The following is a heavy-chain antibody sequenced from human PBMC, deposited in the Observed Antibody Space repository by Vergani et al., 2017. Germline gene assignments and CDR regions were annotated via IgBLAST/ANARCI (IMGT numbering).Heavy chain of an antibody. CDR3: ARGRGYSSSWSFDP. Sequence: EVQLVESGGVVVKPGGSLRLSCAASGFTFDDYTMHWVRQAPGKGLEWVSLISWDGGSIYYADSVKGRFTISRDNAKNSQYLQMNSLRAEDTAVYYCARGRGYSSSWSFDPWGQGTLVTVSS. CDR2: ISWDGGSI. V-gene: IGHV3-43*01. J-gene: IGHJ5*02. CDR1: GFTFDDYT. D-gene: IGHD6-13*01.